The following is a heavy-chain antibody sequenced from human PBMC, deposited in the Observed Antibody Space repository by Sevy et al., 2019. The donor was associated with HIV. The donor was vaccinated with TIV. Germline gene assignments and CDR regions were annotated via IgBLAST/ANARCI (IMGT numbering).Heavy chain of an antibody. CDR1: GGTFSSYA. D-gene: IGHD3-22*01. CDR3: AGGPSTYYYDSSGYYAY. Sequence: SVKVSCKASGGTFSSYAISWVRQAPGQGLEWMGGIIPIFGPANYAQKFQGRVTITADESTSTVYMELSSLRSEDTAVYYCAGGPSTYYYDSSGYYAYWGQGTLVTVSS. CDR2: IIPIFGPA. V-gene: IGHV1-69*13. J-gene: IGHJ4*02.